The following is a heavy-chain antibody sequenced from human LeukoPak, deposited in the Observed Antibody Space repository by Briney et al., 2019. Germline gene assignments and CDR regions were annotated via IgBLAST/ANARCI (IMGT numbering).Heavy chain of an antibody. Sequence: GSSVKVSCKASGYTFTSFGISWVRQAPGQGLEWMGWISAYNGNTNYAQKLQGRVTMTTDTSTSTAYMELRSLRSDDTAVYYCARGYPFGVVISDFDYWGQGTLVTVSS. J-gene: IGHJ4*02. CDR3: ARGYPFGVVISDFDY. D-gene: IGHD3-3*01. CDR1: GYTFTSFG. CDR2: ISAYNGNT. V-gene: IGHV1-18*01.